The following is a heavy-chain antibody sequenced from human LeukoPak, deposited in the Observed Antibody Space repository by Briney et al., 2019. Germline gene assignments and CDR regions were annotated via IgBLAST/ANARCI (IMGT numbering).Heavy chain of an antibody. J-gene: IGHJ4*02. CDR1: GGSISSYY. CDR3: AKHNSSGWYCPYYFDY. CDR2: IFYSGST. D-gene: IGHD6-19*01. Sequence: SETLSLTCTVSGGSISSYYGSWIRQPPGKGLEWIGYIFYSGSTTYNPSLKSRVTISVDTSKNQFSLKLSSVTVADPTVYYCAKHNSSGWYCPYYFDYWGQGTLVTVSS. V-gene: IGHV4-59*08.